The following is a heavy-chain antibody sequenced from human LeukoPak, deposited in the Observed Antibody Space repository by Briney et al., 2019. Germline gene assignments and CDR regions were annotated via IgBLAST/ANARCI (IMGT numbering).Heavy chain of an antibody. V-gene: IGHV1-69*04. CDR1: GGTFSSYA. CDR2: IIPILGIA. J-gene: IGHJ5*02. D-gene: IGHD2-21*02. CDR3: ARAAYCGGDCYDNWFDP. Sequence: SVKVSCKASGGTFSSYAISWVRHAPGQGLEWVGRIIPILGIANYAQKFQGRVTITADKSTSTAYMELSSLRSEDTAVYYCARAAYCGGDCYDNWFDPWGQGTLVTVSS.